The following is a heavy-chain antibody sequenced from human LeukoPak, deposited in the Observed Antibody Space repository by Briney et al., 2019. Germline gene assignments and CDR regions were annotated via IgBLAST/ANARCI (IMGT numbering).Heavy chain of an antibody. Sequence: GGSLRLSCAASGFTFSRHWMSWVRQAPGKGLEWVANIKQDGSDKYYVDSVKGRFTISRDNAKNSLYLQMNSLRAEDTAVYYCARDRFMDYWGQGALVTVSS. J-gene: IGHJ4*02. CDR1: GFTFSRHW. V-gene: IGHV3-7*05. CDR2: IKQDGSDK. D-gene: IGHD3-16*01. CDR3: ARDRFMDY.